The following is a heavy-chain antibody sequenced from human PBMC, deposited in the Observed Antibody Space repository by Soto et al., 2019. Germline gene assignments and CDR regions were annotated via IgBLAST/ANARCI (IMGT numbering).Heavy chain of an antibody. CDR3: ARQIPSRARGYSGHFDP. J-gene: IGHJ5*02. Sequence: PSETLSLTCTVSGGSISSSSYYWGWIRQPPGKGLEWIGSIYYSGSTYYNPSLKSRVTISVDTSKNQFSLKLSSVTAADTAVYYCARQIPSRARGYSGHFDPWGQGTLVTVSS. D-gene: IGHD5-12*01. V-gene: IGHV4-39*01. CDR1: GGSISSSSYY. CDR2: IYYSGST.